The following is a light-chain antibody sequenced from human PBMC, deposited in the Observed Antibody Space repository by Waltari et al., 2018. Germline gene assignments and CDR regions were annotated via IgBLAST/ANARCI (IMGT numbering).Light chain of an antibody. CDR2: NNN. CDR1: SSNIGTNT. CDR3: AAWDDSLNGFYV. Sequence: QSVLTQPPSASGTPGQRVTISCSGSSSNIGTNTLTWYQQPPGTAPKLLIYNNNQWPSGVPDRFSGSKSGTSDSLAISGLQSEDEADYYCAAWDDSLNGFYVFGTGTKVTVL. J-gene: IGLJ1*01. V-gene: IGLV1-44*01.